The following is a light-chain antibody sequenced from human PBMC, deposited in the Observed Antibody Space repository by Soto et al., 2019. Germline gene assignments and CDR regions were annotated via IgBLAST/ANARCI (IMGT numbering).Light chain of an antibody. CDR2: DAS. Sequence: DIQMTQSPSTLSASVGDRVTITCRASQSIRTWLAWYQQKPGKVPKVLIYDASSLESGVPSRFSGSGSGTEFTLTISSLQPDGFATYYCQQYNSYSYTFGQGTKLEIK. CDR3: QQYNSYSYT. V-gene: IGKV1-5*01. J-gene: IGKJ2*01. CDR1: QSIRTW.